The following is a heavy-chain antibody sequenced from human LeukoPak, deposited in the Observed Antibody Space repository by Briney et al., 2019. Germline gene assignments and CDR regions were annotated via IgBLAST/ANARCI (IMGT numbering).Heavy chain of an antibody. D-gene: IGHD3-16*01. CDR1: GYTLTELS. CDR2: MNPNSGNT. V-gene: IGHV1-8*01. J-gene: IGHJ4*02. CDR3: ARGGRFGGVSRDFDY. Sequence: ASVKVSCKVSGYTLTELSMHWVRQATGRGLEWMGWMNPNSGNTGYAQKFQGRVTMTRNTSISTAYMELSSLRSEDSAVYYCARGGRFGGVSRDFDYWGQGTLVTVSS.